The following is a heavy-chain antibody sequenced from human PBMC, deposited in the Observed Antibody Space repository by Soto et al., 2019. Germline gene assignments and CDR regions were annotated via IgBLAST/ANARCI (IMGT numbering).Heavy chain of an antibody. V-gene: IGHV4-30-4*01. CDR2: VSYSGST. D-gene: IGHD4-17*01. CDR3: ARGAYGVAVLY. CDR1: GDSMSSGDYF. Sequence: PSETLSLTCTVSGDSMSSGDYFWSWIRQPPVKGLESIGYVSYSGSTYYNPSLKSRISISIDTSKNQFSLKLSSVTAADTAVYYCARGAYGVAVLYWGQGTLVTVSS. J-gene: IGHJ4*02.